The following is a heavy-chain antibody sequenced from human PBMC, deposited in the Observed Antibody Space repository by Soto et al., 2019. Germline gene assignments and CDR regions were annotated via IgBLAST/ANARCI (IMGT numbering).Heavy chain of an antibody. V-gene: IGHV1-46*01. D-gene: IGHD4-17*01. Sequence: QVQLVQSGAEVKKPGASVKVSCKASGYTFTNYYMHWVRQAPGQGLEWMGIINPSAGTTTYAQRFQGRVTMTRDTSTSTVYMELSSLRSEDTAVYYCASDDYGGQSPPSLAYWXX. J-gene: IGHJ4*02. CDR2: INPSAGTT. CDR1: GYTFTNYY. CDR3: ASDDYGGQSPPSLAY.